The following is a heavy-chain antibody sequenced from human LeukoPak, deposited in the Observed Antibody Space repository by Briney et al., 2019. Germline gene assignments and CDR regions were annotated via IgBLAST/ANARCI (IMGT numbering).Heavy chain of an antibody. D-gene: IGHD5-18*01. CDR2: IDYSGST. Sequence: PSETLSLTCTVSGGSIRSNNYYWDWIRQPPGKGLEWIGRIDYSGSTYHNPSLKSRFTISVDTSKNQFSLKLSAATAADTAVYYCARKAAPYTYGIYYYFYYMDVWGKGTTVTVSS. V-gene: IGHV4-39*01. CDR1: GGSIRSNNYY. CDR3: ARKAAPYTYGIYYYFYYMDV. J-gene: IGHJ6*03.